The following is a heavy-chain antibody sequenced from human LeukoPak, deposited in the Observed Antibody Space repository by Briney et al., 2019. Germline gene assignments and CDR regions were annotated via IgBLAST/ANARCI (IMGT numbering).Heavy chain of an antibody. J-gene: IGHJ2*01. D-gene: IGHD2-21*02. Sequence: SETLSLTCTVSGGSISNGGYSWSWIRQPPGKGLEWIGYIYHSGSTYYNPSLKSRVTISVDRSKNQFSLKLSSVTAADTAVYYCARATYCGGDCYSLDWYFDLWGRGTLVTVSS. CDR2: IYHSGST. CDR1: GGSISNGGYS. V-gene: IGHV4-30-2*01. CDR3: ARATYCGGDCYSLDWYFDL.